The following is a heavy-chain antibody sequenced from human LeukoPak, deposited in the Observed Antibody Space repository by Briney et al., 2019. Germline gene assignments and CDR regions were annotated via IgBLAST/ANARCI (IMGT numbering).Heavy chain of an antibody. Sequence: PGGSLRLSCAASGFTFSSYSMNWVRQAPGKGLEWVSSISSSSSYIYYADSVKGRFTISRDNAKNSLYLQMNSLRAEDTAVYYCARDLGSIAVAANDNWFDPWGQGTLVTVSS. V-gene: IGHV3-21*01. CDR2: ISSSSSYI. CDR1: GFTFSSYS. D-gene: IGHD6-19*01. CDR3: ARDLGSIAVAANDNWFDP. J-gene: IGHJ5*02.